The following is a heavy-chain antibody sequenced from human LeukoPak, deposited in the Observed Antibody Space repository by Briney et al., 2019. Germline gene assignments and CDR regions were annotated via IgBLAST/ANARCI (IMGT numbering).Heavy chain of an antibody. CDR2: INHSGST. Sequence: PSETLSLTCAVYGGSFSGYYWSWIRQPPGKGLEWIGEINHSGSTNYNPSLKSRVTISVDTSKNQFSLKLSSVTAADTAVYYCARGCDSSGYYYSWFDPWGQGTLVTVSS. CDR3: ARGCDSSGYYYSWFDP. V-gene: IGHV4-34*01. CDR1: GGSFSGYY. D-gene: IGHD3-22*01. J-gene: IGHJ5*02.